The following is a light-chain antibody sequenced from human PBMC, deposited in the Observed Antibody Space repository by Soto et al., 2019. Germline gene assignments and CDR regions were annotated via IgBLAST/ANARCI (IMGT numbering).Light chain of an antibody. CDR2: GAS. Sequence: ESVFRPAPGTMSLSPGERAHLSCRASQSVSRSYLAWYQKKPGQATGIRRYGASRRATGIPDRVSGSGSGTDVTLTISRLETEEWAVYYGQQYGSSLITFGQGTRLEIK. V-gene: IGKV3-20*01. CDR3: QQYGSSLIT. CDR1: QSVSRSY. J-gene: IGKJ5*01.